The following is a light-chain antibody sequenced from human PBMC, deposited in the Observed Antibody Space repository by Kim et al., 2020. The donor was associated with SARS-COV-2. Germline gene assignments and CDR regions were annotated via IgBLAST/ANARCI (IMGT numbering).Light chain of an antibody. V-gene: IGKV3-15*01. J-gene: IGKJ1*01. Sequence: EIVMTQSPASLSVSPGERATLSCRASQGVSSNLAWYQLKPGQAPRLLIYGASTRATGIPARFSGSGSGTEFTLTISSLLSEDFAVYYCQQYNNWPPWTFGQGTKVDIK. CDR3: QQYNNWPPWT. CDR1: QGVSSN. CDR2: GAS.